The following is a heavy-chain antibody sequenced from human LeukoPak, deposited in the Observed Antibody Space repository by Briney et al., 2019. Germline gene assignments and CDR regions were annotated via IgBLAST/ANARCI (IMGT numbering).Heavy chain of an antibody. CDR3: ARSPSMVRGVIYWFDP. V-gene: IGHV4-59*01. D-gene: IGHD3-10*01. CDR2: IYYSGST. CDR1: GGSFSSYY. Sequence: SETLSLTCTVSGGSFSSYYWSWIRQPPGKGLEWIGYIYYSGSTNYNPSLKSRVTISVDTSKNQFSLKLSSVTAADTAVYYCARSPSMVRGVIYWFDPWGQGTLVTVSS. J-gene: IGHJ5*02.